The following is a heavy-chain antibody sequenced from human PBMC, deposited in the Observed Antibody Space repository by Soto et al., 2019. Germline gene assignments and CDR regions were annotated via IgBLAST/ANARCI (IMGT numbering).Heavy chain of an antibody. Sequence: PGGSLRLSCAASGFTFRSYEMNWVRQAPGKGPEWVSYISSSGGRIYNADSVKGRFTISRDNAKNSLYLQLNSLRAEDTAVYYCVRVAGTIINHYYGMDVWGQGTTVTVSS. CDR2: ISSSGGRI. J-gene: IGHJ6*02. CDR1: GFTFRSYE. D-gene: IGHD1-7*01. V-gene: IGHV3-48*03. CDR3: VRVAGTIINHYYGMDV.